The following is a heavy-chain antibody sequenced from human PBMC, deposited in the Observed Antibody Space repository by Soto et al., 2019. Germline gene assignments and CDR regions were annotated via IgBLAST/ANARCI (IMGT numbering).Heavy chain of an antibody. J-gene: IGHJ6*02. D-gene: IGHD1-20*01. V-gene: IGHV4-30-4*01. CDR3: ARDRAKWKDYYYYGMDV. Sequence: QVQLQESGPGLVKPSQTLSLTCTVSGGSISSGDDFWTWIRQPPGKGLEWIGYIYYSGSTYYNPSIKSRLTMSVDTSKNQFSLKLSSVTAAATAVYYCARDRAKWKDYYYYGMDVWGQGTTVTVSS. CDR2: IYYSGST. CDR1: GGSISSGDDF.